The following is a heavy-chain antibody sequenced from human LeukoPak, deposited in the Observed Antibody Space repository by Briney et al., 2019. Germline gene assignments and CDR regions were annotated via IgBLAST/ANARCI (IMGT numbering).Heavy chain of an antibody. CDR1: GFTFSNAW. V-gene: IGHV3-15*01. Sequence: KPGGSLRLSCAASGFTFSNAWMSWVRQAPGKGLEWVGRIKSKTDGGTTDYAAPVKGRFTISRDDSKNTLYLQMNSLKTEDTAVYYCTTGHYYDSSGSNFDYWGQGTLVTVSS. CDR3: TTGHYYDSSGSNFDY. J-gene: IGHJ4*02. D-gene: IGHD3-22*01. CDR2: IKSKTDGGTT.